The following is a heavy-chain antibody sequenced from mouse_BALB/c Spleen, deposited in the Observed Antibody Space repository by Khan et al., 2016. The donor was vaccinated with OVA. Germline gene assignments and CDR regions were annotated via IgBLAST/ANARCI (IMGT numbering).Heavy chain of an antibody. V-gene: IGHV1-77*01. J-gene: IGHJ3*01. CDR3: ATNYASCFAY. D-gene: IGHD1-1*02. CDR1: GYTFTDYV. CDR2: IYPGSGTT. Sequence: QVQLQQSGPELMKPGASVKMSCKASGYTFTDYVINWVKQRTGQGLEWIGEIYPGSGTTYYNEKFKGKATLTADKSSNTAYMQLSKLKSEDSAVYFCATNYASCFAYWGQGTLVTVSA.